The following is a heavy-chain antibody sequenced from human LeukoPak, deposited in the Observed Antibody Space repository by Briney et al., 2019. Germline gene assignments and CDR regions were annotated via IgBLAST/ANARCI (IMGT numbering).Heavy chain of an antibody. D-gene: IGHD2-21*01. Sequence: ASVKVSCKASGYTFTSYDINWVRQATGQGLEWMGWINPNSGGTNYAQKFQGRVTMTRDTTSGTAYLDLSRLRSDDTAVYYCARLITIIADGLDYWGQGTLVTVSS. V-gene: IGHV1-2*02. CDR3: ARLITIIADGLDY. J-gene: IGHJ4*02. CDR1: GYTFTSYD. CDR2: INPNSGGT.